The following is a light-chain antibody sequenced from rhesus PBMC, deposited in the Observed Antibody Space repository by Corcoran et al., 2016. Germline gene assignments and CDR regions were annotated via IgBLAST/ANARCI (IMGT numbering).Light chain of an antibody. CDR1: QSVSSS. V-gene: IGKV3-24*01. J-gene: IGKJ4*01. CDR2: GAS. Sequence: IAMTQSPATLSLSPGERATLSCRASQSVSSSLVWYQQNPGQAPRLLSYGASSRAAGIPERFSGSGSGTDFTLTLSSLEPEDVAVYYCLQHSNWPLTFGGGTKVELK. CDR3: LQHSNWPLT.